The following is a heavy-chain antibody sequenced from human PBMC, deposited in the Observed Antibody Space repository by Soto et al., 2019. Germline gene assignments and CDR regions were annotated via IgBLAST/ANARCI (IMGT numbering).Heavy chain of an antibody. CDR1: GGSISSGGYY. CDR2: IYYSGST. V-gene: IGHV4-31*03. D-gene: IGHD5-18*01. CDR3: ARDSWAGYSYGYQPYYYGMDV. Sequence: SQTLSLTCTVSGGSISSGGYYWSWIRQHPGKGLEWIGYIYYSGSTYYNPSLKSRVTISVDTSKNQFSLKLSSVTAADTAVYYCARDSWAGYSYGYQPYYYGMDVWGQGTTVTVSS. J-gene: IGHJ6*02.